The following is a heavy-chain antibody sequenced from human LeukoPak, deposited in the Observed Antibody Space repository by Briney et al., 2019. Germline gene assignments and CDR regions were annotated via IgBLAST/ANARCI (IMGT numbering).Heavy chain of an antibody. J-gene: IGHJ4*02. CDR3: ARVTYVDDMLYQYFDY. D-gene: IGHD3-16*01. CDR2: IFHSRNS. V-gene: IGHV4-38-2*01. Sequence: PSETLSLTCAVSSYSISSGSYWGWIRPSPGKGLEWVRIIFHSRNSYYNPSLKSRLTMSVDTSKNQFSLKLTSGTAADTALYYCARVTYVDDMLYQYFDYWGQGILVTVSS. CDR1: SYSISSGSY.